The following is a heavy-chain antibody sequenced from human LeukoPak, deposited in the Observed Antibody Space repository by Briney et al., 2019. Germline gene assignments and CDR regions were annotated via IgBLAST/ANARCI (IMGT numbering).Heavy chain of an antibody. D-gene: IGHD3-22*01. CDR1: GGSISSSSYY. CDR3: ARQCYYSSGYYVLDY. CDR2: IYYSGST. V-gene: IGHV4-39*01. J-gene: IGHJ4*02. Sequence: SETLSLTCTVSGGSISSSSYYWGWIRQPPGKGLEWIGSIYYSGSTYYNPSLKSRVTISVDTAKNQFSLKLSSVTAADTAVYYCARQCYYSSGYYVLDYWGQGTLVTVSS.